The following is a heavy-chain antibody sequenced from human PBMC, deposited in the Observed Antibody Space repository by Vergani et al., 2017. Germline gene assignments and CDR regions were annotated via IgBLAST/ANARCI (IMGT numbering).Heavy chain of an antibody. D-gene: IGHD6-6*01. Sequence: QVQLQESGPGLVKPSETLSLTCTVSGGSISSYYWSWIRQPPGKGLEWIGYIYYSGSTNYNPSLKSRVTISVDTSKNQFSLKLSSVTAADTAVYYCARDVEDSSSRDDYYYIDVWGKGTTVTVSS. CDR1: GGSISSYY. J-gene: IGHJ6*03. CDR3: ARDVEDSSSRDDYYYIDV. V-gene: IGHV4-59*01. CDR2: IYYSGST.